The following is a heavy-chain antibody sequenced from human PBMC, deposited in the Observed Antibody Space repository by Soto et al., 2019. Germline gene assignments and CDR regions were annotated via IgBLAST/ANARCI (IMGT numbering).Heavy chain of an antibody. V-gene: IGHV1-69*13. D-gene: IGHD3-10*01. Sequence: SVKVSCKASGGTFSSYAISWVRQAPGQGLEWMGGIIPIFGTANYAQKFQGRVTITADESTSTAYMELSSLRSEDTAVYYCARSSITMVRGVVMIGWTFDYWGQGTLVTVSS. CDR3: ARSSITMVRGVVMIGWTFDY. CDR1: GGTFSSYA. J-gene: IGHJ4*02. CDR2: IIPIFGTA.